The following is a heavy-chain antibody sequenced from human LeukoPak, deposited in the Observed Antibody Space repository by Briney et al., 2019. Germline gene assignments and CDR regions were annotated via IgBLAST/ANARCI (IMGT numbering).Heavy chain of an antibody. CDR1: GFTFSSYS. CDR3: ARDRLHYGEYEKTLDY. V-gene: IGHV3-48*01. Sequence: QSGGSLRLSCAASGFTFSSYSMTWVRQAPGKGLERVSDITFTSSTIHYADSVKGRFTISRDNAKSSLYLQMNSLRADDTAVYYCARDRLHYGEYEKTLDYWGQGTLVTVSS. D-gene: IGHD4-17*01. CDR2: ITFTSSTI. J-gene: IGHJ4*02.